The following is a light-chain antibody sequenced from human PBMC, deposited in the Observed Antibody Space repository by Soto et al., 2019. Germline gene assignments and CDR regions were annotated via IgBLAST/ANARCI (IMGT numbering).Light chain of an antibody. V-gene: IGLV2-14*01. CDR2: DVT. J-gene: IGLJ1*01. CDR3: ASYAGSGIEV. CDR1: SSDVGGYNY. Sequence: QSALTQPASVSGSPGQSITISCTGTSSDVGGYNYVSWYQQHPGKAPKLMIYDVTKRPSGVSNRFSGSKSGSTASLTISGLQAEDEADYYCASYAGSGIEVFGTGTQLTVL.